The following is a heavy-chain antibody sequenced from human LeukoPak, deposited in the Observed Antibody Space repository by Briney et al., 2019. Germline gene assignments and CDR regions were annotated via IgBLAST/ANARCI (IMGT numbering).Heavy chain of an antibody. CDR2: INSDGSTT. CDR1: GFTFSSYW. Sequence: PGGSLRLSCAASGFTFSSYWMHWVRQAPGKGLVWVSRINSDGSTTSYADSVKGRFTISRDNAKNTVYLQMNSLRAEGTAVYNCARETADDAFDIWGQGTMVTVSS. J-gene: IGHJ3*02. D-gene: IGHD1-14*01. V-gene: IGHV3-74*01. CDR3: ARETADDAFDI.